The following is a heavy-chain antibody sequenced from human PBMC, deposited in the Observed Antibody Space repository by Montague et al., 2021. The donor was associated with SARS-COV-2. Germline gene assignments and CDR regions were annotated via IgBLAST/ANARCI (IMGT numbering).Heavy chain of an antibody. J-gene: IGHJ6*03. CDR2: ISSGGTTI. CDR3: ARNSDYGDHDYYYYMGV. D-gene: IGHD4-17*01. V-gene: IGHV3-11*01. CDR1: GFSFSDFY. Sequence: SLRLSCAASGFSFSDFYMSWFRQAPGRGLEWLSYISSGGTTIYYADSVKGRFTISRDNTKNSLYLQMHSLRAEDTAIYYCARNSDYGDHDYYYYMGVWGTGTTVAV.